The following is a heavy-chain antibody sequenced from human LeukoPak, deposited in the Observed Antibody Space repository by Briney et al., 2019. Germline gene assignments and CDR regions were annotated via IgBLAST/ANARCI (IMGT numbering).Heavy chain of an antibody. J-gene: IGHJ1*01. Sequence: PGGSLRLSCAASGFTFSSYAMSWVRQAPGKGLEWVSAISGSGGSTYYADSVKGRFTISRDNSKSTLYLQMNSLRAEDTAVYYCAKDSSGYYPAEYFQHWGQGTLVTVSS. CDR3: AKDSSGYYPAEYFQH. CDR2: ISGSGGST. CDR1: GFTFSSYA. D-gene: IGHD3-22*01. V-gene: IGHV3-23*01.